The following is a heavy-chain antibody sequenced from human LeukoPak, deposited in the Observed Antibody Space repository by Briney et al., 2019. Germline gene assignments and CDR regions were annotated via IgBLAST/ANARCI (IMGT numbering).Heavy chain of an antibody. CDR2: IYYRGST. D-gene: IGHD2-15*01. CDR1: GGSISSGGYY. J-gene: IGHJ4*02. CDR3: AREVDATYFDY. Sequence: SQTLSLTCTVSGGSISSGGYYWSWIRQHPGKGLEWFGYIYYRGSTYYNPSLKSRFTISVDTSKNQFSLKLSSVTAADTAVYYCAREVDATYFDYWGQGTLVTVSS. V-gene: IGHV4-31*03.